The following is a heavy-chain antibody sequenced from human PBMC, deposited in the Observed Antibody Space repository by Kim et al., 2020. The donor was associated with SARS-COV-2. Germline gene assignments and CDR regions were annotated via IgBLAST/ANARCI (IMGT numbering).Heavy chain of an antibody. J-gene: IGHJ3*02. Sequence: GGSLRLSCAASGFTFSGSAIHWVRQASGKGLAWVARIRSKASSNATAYAASVRGTITSARDDYKKSAHLQMHNPKTEATSEYYCTSVPATTSAFWDAVD. CDR1: GFTFSGSA. CDR2: IRSKASSNAT. V-gene: IGHV3-73*01. CDR3: TSVPATTSAFWDAVD. D-gene: IGHD1-1*01.